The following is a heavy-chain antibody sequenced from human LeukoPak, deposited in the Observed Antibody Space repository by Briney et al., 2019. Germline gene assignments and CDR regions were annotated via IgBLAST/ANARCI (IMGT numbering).Heavy chain of an antibody. J-gene: IGHJ5*02. Sequence: ASVKVSCKASGYTFTGYYMHWVRQAPGQGLEWMGRINPSGGGTSYAQNFQGRVTMTRDTSISTAYMELSRLRSDDTAVYYCARDFRHIVVVPAAYNWFDPWDQGTLVTVSS. CDR1: GYTFTGYY. CDR3: ARDFRHIVVVPAAYNWFDP. D-gene: IGHD2-2*01. V-gene: IGHV1-2*06. CDR2: INPSGGGT.